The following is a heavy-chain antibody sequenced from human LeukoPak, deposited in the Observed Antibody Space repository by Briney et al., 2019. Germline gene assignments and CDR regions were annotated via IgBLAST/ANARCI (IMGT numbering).Heavy chain of an antibody. V-gene: IGHV1-8*01. Sequence: ASVKVSCKASGYTFTSFDINWVRQATGQGLEWMGWMNPNSGNTGYAQKFQGRVTMTRNTSISTAYMELSSPRFEDTAVYYCARGLGSSGHGGYWGQGTLVTVSS. CDR1: GYTFTSFD. J-gene: IGHJ4*02. CDR2: MNPNSGNT. D-gene: IGHD6-19*01. CDR3: ARGLGSSGHGGY.